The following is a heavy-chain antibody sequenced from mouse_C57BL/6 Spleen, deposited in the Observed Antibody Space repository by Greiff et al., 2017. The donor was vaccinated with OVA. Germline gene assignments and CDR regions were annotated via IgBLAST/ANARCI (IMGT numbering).Heavy chain of an antibody. V-gene: IGHV1-26*01. CDR2: INPNNGGT. CDR3: ARRSPYYDYDGYAMDY. CDR1: GYTFTDYY. Sequence: VQLQQSGPELVKPGASVKISCKASGYTFTDYYMNWVKQSHGKSLEWIGDINPNNGGTSYNQKFKGKATLTVDKSSSTAYMELRSLTSEDSAVYYCARRSPYYDYDGYAMDYWGQGTSVTVAS. D-gene: IGHD2-4*01. J-gene: IGHJ4*01.